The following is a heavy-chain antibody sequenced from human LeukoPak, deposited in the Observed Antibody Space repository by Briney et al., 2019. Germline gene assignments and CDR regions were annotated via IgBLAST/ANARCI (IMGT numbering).Heavy chain of an antibody. V-gene: IGHV3-30*18. CDR3: AKEGNTVTYSHEAYFDY. J-gene: IGHJ4*02. D-gene: IGHD1-26*01. Sequence: GGSLRLSCAASGFTFSSYGMHWVRQAPGKGLEWVAVISYDGSYKFYADSVKGRFTISRDNSKNTLYLQMNSLRAEDTAVFYCAKEGNTVTYSHEAYFDYWGQGTLVTVSS. CDR2: ISYDGSYK. CDR1: GFTFSSYG.